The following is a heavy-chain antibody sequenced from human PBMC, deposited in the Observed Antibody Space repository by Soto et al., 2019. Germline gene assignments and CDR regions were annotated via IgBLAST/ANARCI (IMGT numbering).Heavy chain of an antibody. Sequence: RKAPGQGLEWMGGIIPIFGTAXXAKKFQGRVTITADESTSTAYMELSSLRSEDTAVYYCARAGLCSNRLDPLDYWGQGTLVTV. D-gene: IGHD4-4*01. CDR3: ARAGLCSNRLDPLDY. J-gene: IGHJ4*02. CDR2: IIPIFGTA. V-gene: IGHV1-69*01.